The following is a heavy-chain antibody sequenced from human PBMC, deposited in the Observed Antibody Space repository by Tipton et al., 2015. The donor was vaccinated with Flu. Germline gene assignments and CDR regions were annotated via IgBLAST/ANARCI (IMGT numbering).Heavy chain of an antibody. D-gene: IGHD6-19*01. CDR2: INPNSGGT. CDR3: ARVSGWWGYYFDY. Sequence: QLVQSGAEVKKPGASVKVSCKASGYTFTGYYMHWVRQAPGQGLEWMGRINPNSGGTNYAQKFQGRVTMTRDTSISTAYMELSRLRSDDTAVYSCARVSGWWGYYFDYWGQGTLVTVSS. J-gene: IGHJ4*02. CDR1: GYTFTGYY. V-gene: IGHV1-2*06.